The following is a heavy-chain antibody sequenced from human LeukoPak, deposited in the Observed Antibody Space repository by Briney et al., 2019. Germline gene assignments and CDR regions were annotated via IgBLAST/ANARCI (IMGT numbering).Heavy chain of an antibody. V-gene: IGHV3-74*01. CDR1: GFTFSSYW. CDR2: INSDGSST. D-gene: IGHD5-24*01. J-gene: IGHJ4*02. CDR3: TTGRWLLDY. Sequence: GGSLRLSCAASGFTFSSYWMHWVRQAPGKGLVWVSRINSDGSSTSYADSVKGRFTISRDNAKNTLYPQMNSLKTEDTAVYYCTTGRWLLDYWGQGTLVTVSS.